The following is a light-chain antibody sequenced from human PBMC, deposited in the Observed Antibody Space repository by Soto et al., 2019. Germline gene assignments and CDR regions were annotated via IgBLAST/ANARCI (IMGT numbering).Light chain of an antibody. V-gene: IGKV3-20*01. Sequence: EIVLTQSAGTLSLSPGERATLSCRASQTVSGSYLAWFQQKPGQAPRLLIYDASTRAAGVPDRFSGSGSGTDFSLAINRLEPEALAVYYCQHYGSSPLTFGQGTKVEIK. CDR3: QHYGSSPLT. J-gene: IGKJ1*01. CDR2: DAS. CDR1: QTVSGSY.